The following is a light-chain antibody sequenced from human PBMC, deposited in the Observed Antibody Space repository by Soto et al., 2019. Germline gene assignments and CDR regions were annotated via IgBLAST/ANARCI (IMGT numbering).Light chain of an antibody. J-gene: IGKJ2*01. Sequence: DIVMTQSPDSLAVSLGERATINCKSSQSVLLSSNKKNYLAWYQQKAGQPPKLLIYWASTRESGVPDRFSGSGSGTDFTLTISSLQAEDVAVYYCQQHYGIPYTFGQGTKLEIK. CDR1: QSVLLSSNKKNY. CDR3: QQHYGIPYT. V-gene: IGKV4-1*01. CDR2: WAS.